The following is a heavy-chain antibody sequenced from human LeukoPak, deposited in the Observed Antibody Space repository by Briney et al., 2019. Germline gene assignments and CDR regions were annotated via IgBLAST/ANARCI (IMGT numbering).Heavy chain of an antibody. V-gene: IGHV4-31*03. CDR3: ARDVVVTSSPDAFDI. Sequence: SQTLSLTCTVSGDSVTSGGYFWTWIRQHPGKGLEWIGYISDSGTTSYNPSLKSRVSISVATSNNQFSLRLSSVTAADPAVYYCARDVVVTSSPDAFDIWGQGTMVTVSS. J-gene: IGHJ3*02. CDR1: GDSVTSGGYF. D-gene: IGHD2-21*02. CDR2: ISDSGTT.